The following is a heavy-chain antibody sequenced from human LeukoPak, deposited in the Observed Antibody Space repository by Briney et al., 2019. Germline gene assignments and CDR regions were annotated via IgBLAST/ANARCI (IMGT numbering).Heavy chain of an antibody. CDR1: GFTFISYL. J-gene: IGHJ6*02. CDR3: ARGDQDYGDYGSSVVGPGYYYYGMDV. D-gene: IGHD4-17*01. Sequence: WGSPRISCAAPGFTFISYLISLVRPAPGKGVGWGAQKKQKGSEKKYLDSVKGRFTISRDNAKNSLYLQMNSLRAEDTAVYYCARGDQDYGDYGSSVVGPGYYYYGMDVWGQGTTVTVSS. V-gene: IGHV3-7*01. CDR2: KKQKGSEK.